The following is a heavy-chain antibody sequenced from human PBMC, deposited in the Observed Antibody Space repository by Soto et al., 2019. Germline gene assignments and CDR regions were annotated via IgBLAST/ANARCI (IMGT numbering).Heavy chain of an antibody. V-gene: IGHV3-23*01. Sequence: ELQLLESGGGFVQPGGSLRLSCTASGFSFRTYAMSWVRQAPVKGLEWVSGVSGSGDDTYYADSVKGRFTISRDNSKSTLFLQMNSLRIEDTALYYCAKDNYGDYWNSYLDLWCRGTLVTVSS. CDR1: GFSFRTYA. D-gene: IGHD4-17*01. J-gene: IGHJ2*01. CDR3: AKDNYGDYWNSYLDL. CDR2: VSGSGDDT.